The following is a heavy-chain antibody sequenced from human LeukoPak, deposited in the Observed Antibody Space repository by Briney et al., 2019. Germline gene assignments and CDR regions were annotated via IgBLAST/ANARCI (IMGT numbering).Heavy chain of an antibody. J-gene: IGHJ5*02. V-gene: IGHV1-69*13. CDR3: ARDLGYYDILTGYSSSYP. CDR1: VGTFSSYA. D-gene: IGHD3-9*01. Sequence: SVKVSCKASVGTFSSYAISWVRQAPGQGLEWMGGIIPIFGTANYAQKFQGRVTITADESTSTAYMELSSLRSEDTAVYYCARDLGYYDILTGYSSSYPWGQGTLVTVSS. CDR2: IIPIFGTA.